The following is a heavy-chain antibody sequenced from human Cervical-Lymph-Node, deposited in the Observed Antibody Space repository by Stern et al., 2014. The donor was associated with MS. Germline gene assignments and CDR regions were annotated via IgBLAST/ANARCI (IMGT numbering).Heavy chain of an antibody. CDR1: GFTFSSYS. CDR3: ARDLSITGTTRGGYFDY. CDR2: ISSSSSYL. V-gene: IGHV3-21*01. J-gene: IGHJ4*02. Sequence: EVQLVESGGGLVKPGGSLRLSCAASGFTFSSYSMNWVRQAPGKGLEWVSSISSSSSYLYYADSVKGRFTISRDNAKNSLYLQMNSLRAEDTAVYYCARDLSITGTTRGGYFDYWGQGTLVTVSS. D-gene: IGHD1-7*01.